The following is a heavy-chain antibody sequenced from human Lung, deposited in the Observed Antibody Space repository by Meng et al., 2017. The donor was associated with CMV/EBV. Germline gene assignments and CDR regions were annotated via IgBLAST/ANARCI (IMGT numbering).Heavy chain of an antibody. V-gene: IGHV3-53*01. CDR1: GFTVSSDY. J-gene: IGHJ6*02. Sequence: GESLKISCAASGFTVSSDYMSWVRQAPGKGLEWVSVIYGGGGTDYGDSVKGRFTISRDSSQNTVYLQMNGLRAEDTAVYYCGRDPGLPNRIHVWGQGTTVTVSS. D-gene: IGHD2/OR15-2a*01. CDR2: IYGGGGT. CDR3: GRDPGLPNRIHV.